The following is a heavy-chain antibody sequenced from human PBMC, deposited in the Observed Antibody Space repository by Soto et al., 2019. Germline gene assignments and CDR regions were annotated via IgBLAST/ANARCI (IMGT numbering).Heavy chain of an antibody. CDR1: GGSISDYY. CDR3: AKGRGRGSGVLDT. V-gene: IGHV4-59*01. J-gene: IGHJ5*02. D-gene: IGHD6-25*01. Sequence: SETLSLTCTVSGGSISDYYWSWIRQPPGKGLEWIGYMQYSGNINYNPSLRSRVTLSADTSKSQLSLNLSSVTAADTAVYYCAKGRGRGSGVLDTWGQGTLVTVS. CDR2: MQYSGNI.